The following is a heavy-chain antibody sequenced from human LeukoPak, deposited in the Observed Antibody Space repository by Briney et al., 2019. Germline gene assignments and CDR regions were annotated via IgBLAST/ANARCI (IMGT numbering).Heavy chain of an antibody. CDR2: VDPTEPAL. CDR1: GLIPRTYW. V-gene: IGHV5-10-1*01. D-gene: IGHD6-13*01. CDR3: ARRARYRSSFPLDF. Sequence: GESLKISSHTSGLIPRTYWIAGVGQQPGKGLGGLGIVDPTEPALAYRPWFQGHVTMSTDTSISTVYLQWSSLEASDTAVYFCARRARYRSSFPLDFWGQGTLVTVSS. J-gene: IGHJ4*02.